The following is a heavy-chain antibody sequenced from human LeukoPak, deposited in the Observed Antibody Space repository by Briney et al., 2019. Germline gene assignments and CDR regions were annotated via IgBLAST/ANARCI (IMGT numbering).Heavy chain of an antibody. CDR1: GGSISSTSYY. J-gene: IGHJ4*02. D-gene: IGHD6-13*01. CDR2: IYYSGST. Sequence: SETLSLTCTVSGGSISSTSYYWGWIRQPPGKGLEWIGSIYYSGSTYYNPSLKSRVTISVDTSKNQFSLKLSSVTAADTAVYYCAREEYSSSWYPNLFDYWGQGTLVTVSS. CDR3: AREEYSSSWYPNLFDY. V-gene: IGHV4-39*02.